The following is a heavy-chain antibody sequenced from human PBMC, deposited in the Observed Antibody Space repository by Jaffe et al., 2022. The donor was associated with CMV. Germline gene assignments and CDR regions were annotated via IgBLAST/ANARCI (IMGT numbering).Heavy chain of an antibody. CDR1: GGSISSYY. CDR2: IYYSGST. D-gene: IGHD6-13*01. J-gene: IGHJ6*02. Sequence: QVQLQESGPGLVKPSETLSLTCTVSGGSISSYYWSWIRQPPGKGLEWIGYIYYSGSTNYNPSLKSRVTISVDTSKNQFSLKLSSVTAADTAVYYCARDRAAAGTLPYYYYGMDVWGQGTTVTVSS. V-gene: IGHV4-59*01. CDR3: ARDRAAAGTLPYYYYGMDV.